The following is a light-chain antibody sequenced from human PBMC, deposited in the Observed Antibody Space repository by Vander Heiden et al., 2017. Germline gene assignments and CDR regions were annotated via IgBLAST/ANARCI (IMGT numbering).Light chain of an antibody. CDR3: QQGYSTPLT. Sequence: DIEITQSPSYLSAAGGDRGTITCRASQSISSYLNWYQQTPGKAPKLLFYAASSLPSGVPSLFSGSGSGTVFTPTSRRLQPEDFATYYRQQGYSTPLTFGQGTKVEIK. J-gene: IGKJ1*01. V-gene: IGKV1-39*01. CDR2: AAS. CDR1: QSISSY.